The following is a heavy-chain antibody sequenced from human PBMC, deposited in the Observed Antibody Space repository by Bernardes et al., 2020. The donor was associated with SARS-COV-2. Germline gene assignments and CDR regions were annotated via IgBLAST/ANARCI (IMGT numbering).Heavy chain of an antibody. J-gene: IGHJ4*02. Sequence: GGSLRLSCAASGFTFSSYAMSWVRQAPGKGLEWVSGISGTGGTTYYADSVKGRFTISRDNSKNTLYLQLNILRAEDTAVYYCAKDLETYIGNYFDYWGQGTLVTVSS. CDR3: AKDLETYIGNYFDY. CDR2: ISGTGGTT. D-gene: IGHD4-4*01. V-gene: IGHV3-23*01. CDR1: GFTFSSYA.